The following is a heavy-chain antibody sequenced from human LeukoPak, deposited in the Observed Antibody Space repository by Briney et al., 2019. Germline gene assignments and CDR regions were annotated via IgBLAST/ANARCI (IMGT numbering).Heavy chain of an antibody. CDR1: GFTFDDFA. Sequence: PGRALRLSCAASGFTFDDFAMHWVRRAPGKGLEWVAGISWNGGSIDYANSVRGRFIISRDNAENSLYLQMNSLRAEDTALYYCSKGSGRFWTYFDHWGQGALVTVSS. CDR2: ISWNGGSI. CDR3: SKGSGRFWTYFDH. J-gene: IGHJ4*02. V-gene: IGHV3-9*01. D-gene: IGHD1-26*01.